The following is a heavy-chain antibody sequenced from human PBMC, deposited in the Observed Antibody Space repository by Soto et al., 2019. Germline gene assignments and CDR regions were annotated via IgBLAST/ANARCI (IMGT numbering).Heavy chain of an antibody. V-gene: IGHV3-33*01. CDR3: SRGRRDSSGYSFSDAFDI. D-gene: IGHD3-22*01. J-gene: IGHJ3*02. CDR1: GFTFSSYG. CDR2: IWYDGSNK. Sequence: QVQLVESGGGVVQPGRSLRLSCAASGFTFSSYGMHWVRQAPGKGLEWVAVIWYDGSNKYYADSVKGRFTISRDNSKNTLYLQMNSLRAEDTAVYYFSRGRRDSSGYSFSDAFDIWGQGTMVTVSS.